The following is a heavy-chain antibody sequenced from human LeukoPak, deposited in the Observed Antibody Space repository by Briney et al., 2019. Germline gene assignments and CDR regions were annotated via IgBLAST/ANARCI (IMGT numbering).Heavy chain of an antibody. CDR3: ARGGMSRSSSWTLFDY. Sequence: ASVKVSCKASGYTFTSYYMHWVRQAPGQGLEWMGIINPSGGSTSYAQKFQGRVTTTRDTSTSTVYMELSSLRSEDTAVYYCARGGMSRSSSWTLFDYWGQGTLVTVSS. J-gene: IGHJ4*02. D-gene: IGHD6-6*01. V-gene: IGHV1-46*01. CDR2: INPSGGST. CDR1: GYTFTSYY.